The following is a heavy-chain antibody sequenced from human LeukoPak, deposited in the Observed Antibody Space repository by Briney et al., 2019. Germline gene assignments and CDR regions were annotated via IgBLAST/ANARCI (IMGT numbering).Heavy chain of an antibody. CDR3: ARARVDFWSGYFGY. Sequence: GGSLRLSCAASGFTVSSNYMSWVRQAPGKGLEWVANIKQDGSEKYYVDSVKGRFTISRDNAKNSLYLQMNSLRAEDTAVYYCARARVDFWSGYFGYWGQGTLVTVSS. D-gene: IGHD3-3*01. CDR2: IKQDGSEK. V-gene: IGHV3-7*01. CDR1: GFTVSSNY. J-gene: IGHJ4*02.